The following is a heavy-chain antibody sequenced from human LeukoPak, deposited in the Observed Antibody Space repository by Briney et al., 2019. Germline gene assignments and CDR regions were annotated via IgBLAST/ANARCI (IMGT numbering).Heavy chain of an antibody. J-gene: IGHJ4*02. CDR1: GFTFSSYG. CDR3: ARLGYCSSTSCYSRPGQD. Sequence: GGSLRLXCAASGFTFSSYGMHWVRQAPGKGLEWVAFIRYDGSNKYYADSVKGRFTISRDNSKNTLYLQMNSLRAEDTAVYYCARLGYCSSTSCYSRPGQDWGQGTLVTVSS. D-gene: IGHD2-2*02. CDR2: IRYDGSNK. V-gene: IGHV3-30*02.